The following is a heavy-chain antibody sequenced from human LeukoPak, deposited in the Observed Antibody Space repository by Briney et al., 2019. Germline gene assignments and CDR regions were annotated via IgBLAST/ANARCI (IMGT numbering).Heavy chain of an antibody. D-gene: IGHD2-21*02. CDR1: GFTFNNYW. CDR3: ARDPLYCGGDCYMF. J-gene: IGHJ4*02. Sequence: GGSLRLSCAASGFTFNNYWMGWVRQAPGKGLEWVANVKQDGSEKYYVDSVKGRFTISRDNAKNSLYLQMNSLRAEDTAVYYCARDPLYCGGDCYMFWGQGTLVTVSS. V-gene: IGHV3-7*03. CDR2: VKQDGSEK.